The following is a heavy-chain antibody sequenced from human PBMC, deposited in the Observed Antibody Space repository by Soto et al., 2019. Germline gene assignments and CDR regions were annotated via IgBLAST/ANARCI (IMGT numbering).Heavy chain of an antibody. CDR3: ARGMVRGIVTSTIEH. J-gene: IGHJ4*02. CDR1: GGTFSSHA. V-gene: IGHV1-69*06. D-gene: IGHD3-10*01. CDR2: ILPMVGTP. Sequence: QVHLVQSGAEVKKPGSSVKVSCKASGGTFSSHAINWVRQAPGQGLEWVGGILPMVGTPNYAQNFQDRVTIIADKSTRTAFMELRSLRSEDTAVYYCARGMVRGIVTSTIEHWGQGTLVTVSS.